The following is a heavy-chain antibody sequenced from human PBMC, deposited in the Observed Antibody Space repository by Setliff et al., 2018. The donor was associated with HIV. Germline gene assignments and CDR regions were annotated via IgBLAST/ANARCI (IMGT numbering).Heavy chain of an antibody. CDR1: GFTFGDYA. CDR3: TRDADYGDYNWFDP. V-gene: IGHV3-49*04. CDR2: IRSKAYGGTT. J-gene: IGHJ5*02. Sequence: GGSLRLSCTASGFTFGDYAMSWVRQAPGKGLEWVGFIRSKAYGGTTEYAASVKGRFTISRDDSKSIAYLQMNSLKTEDTAVYYCTRDADYGDYNWFDPWGQGTL. D-gene: IGHD4-17*01.